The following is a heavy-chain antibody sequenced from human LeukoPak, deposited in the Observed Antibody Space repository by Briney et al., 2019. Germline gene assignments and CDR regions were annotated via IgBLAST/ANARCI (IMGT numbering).Heavy chain of an antibody. CDR1: GYTFTSYD. CDR2: MNPNSGNT. CDR3: AKVGGSEFDY. V-gene: IGHV1-8*01. J-gene: IGHJ4*02. Sequence: GASVKVSCKASGYTFTSYDINWVRQATGQGLEWMGWMNPNSGNTGYAQKFQGRVTMTRDMSTSTVYMELSSLRSEDTAVYYCAKVGGSEFDYWGQGTLVTVSS. D-gene: IGHD3-16*01.